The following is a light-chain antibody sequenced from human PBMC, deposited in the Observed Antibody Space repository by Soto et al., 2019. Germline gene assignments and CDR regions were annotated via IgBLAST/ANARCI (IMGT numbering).Light chain of an antibody. CDR2: GAS. V-gene: IGKV3-15*01. CDR1: QSVSSN. CDR3: RQYNKWPQIT. J-gene: IGKJ5*01. Sequence: EIVMTQSPATLSVSPGERATLSCRASQSVSSNLAGYQQKPGQAPRLLIYGASTRATGIPARFSCSGSGTEFTLTISSMQSEDFAVYYCRQYNKWPQITFGQGTRLEI.